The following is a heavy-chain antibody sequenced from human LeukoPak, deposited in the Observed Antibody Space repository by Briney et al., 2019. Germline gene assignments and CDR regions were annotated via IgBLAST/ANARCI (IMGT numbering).Heavy chain of an antibody. J-gene: IGHJ6*02. CDR3: ARVEYYYDSSGPLGMDV. V-gene: IGHV4-39*07. Sequence: PSETLSLTCTVSGGSISSSSYYWGWIRQPPGKGLEWIGSIYYSGSTYYNPSLKSRVTISVDTSKNQFSLKLSSVTAADTAVYYCARVEYYYDSSGPLGMDVWGQGTTVTVSS. CDR2: IYYSGST. CDR1: GGSISSSSYY. D-gene: IGHD3-22*01.